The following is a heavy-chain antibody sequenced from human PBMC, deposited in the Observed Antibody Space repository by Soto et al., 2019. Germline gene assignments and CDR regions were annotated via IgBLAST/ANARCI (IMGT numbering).Heavy chain of an antibody. D-gene: IGHD2-2*01. CDR3: TAILPVPAAPTFAY. V-gene: IGHV3-15*06. Sequence: RLSCAASGFIFNNARMNWVRQAPGKGLEWVGRIKTKTDNGTISYGGSVKGRFTISRDDSKDTLYLQMNSLKTEDTAVYYCTAILPVPAAPTFAYWGHGNLVTVAS. CDR1: GFIFNNAR. CDR2: IKTKTDNGTI. J-gene: IGHJ4*01.